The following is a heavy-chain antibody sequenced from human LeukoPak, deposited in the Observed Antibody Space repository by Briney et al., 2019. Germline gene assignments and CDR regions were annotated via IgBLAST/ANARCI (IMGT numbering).Heavy chain of an antibody. J-gene: IGHJ3*02. CDR3: ARGGGSWYGADAFDI. Sequence: SETLSLTCAVYGGSFSGYYWSWIRQPPEKGLEWIGEINHSGSTNYNPSLKSRVTISVDTSKNQFSLKLSSVTAADTAVYYCARGGGSWYGADAFDIWGQGTMVTVSS. CDR2: INHSGST. V-gene: IGHV4-34*01. D-gene: IGHD6-13*01. CDR1: GGSFSGYY.